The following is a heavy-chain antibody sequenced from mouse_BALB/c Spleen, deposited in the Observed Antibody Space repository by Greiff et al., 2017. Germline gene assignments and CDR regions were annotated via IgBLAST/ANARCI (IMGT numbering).Heavy chain of an antibody. V-gene: IGHV1-20*02. D-gene: IGHD1-1*01. J-gene: IGHJ4*01. CDR2: INPYNGDT. CDR3: ARNHYYGSSYLYYYAMDY. CDR1: GYSFTGYF. Sequence: VQLQQSGPELVKPGASVKISCKASGYSFTGYFMNWVMQSHGKSLEWIGRINPYNGDTFYNQKFKGKATLTVDKSSSTAHMELRSLASEDSAVYYCARNHYYGSSYLYYYAMDYWGQGTSVTVSS.